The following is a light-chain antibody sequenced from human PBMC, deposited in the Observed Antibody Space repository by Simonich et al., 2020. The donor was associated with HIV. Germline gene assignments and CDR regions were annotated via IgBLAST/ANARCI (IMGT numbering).Light chain of an antibody. CDR1: QSVNSSY. CDR2: DAS. J-gene: IGKJ5*01. CDR3: QQRYNWPPFT. Sequence: EISLTQSPATLSLSPGETATLSPGASQSVNSSYFAGYQHKPGLAPRLLIYDASSTATDSADRLSGSGSGTDFNLTISRRRPQDFAVYYCQQRYNWPPFTFGQGTRLEIK. V-gene: IGKV3D-20*02.